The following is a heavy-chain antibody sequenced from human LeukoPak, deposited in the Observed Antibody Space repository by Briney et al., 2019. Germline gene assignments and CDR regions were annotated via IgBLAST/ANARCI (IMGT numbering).Heavy chain of an antibody. CDR2: INHSGST. CDR3: ARRGRGGYYYYMDV. V-gene: IGHV4-34*01. Sequence: SETLSLTCAVYGGSFSGYYWSWIRQPPGKGLEWIGEINHSGSTNYNPSLKSRVTISVDTSKNQFSLKLSSVTAADTAVYYCARRGRGGYYYYMDVWGKGTTVTVSS. J-gene: IGHJ6*03. CDR1: GGSFSGYY.